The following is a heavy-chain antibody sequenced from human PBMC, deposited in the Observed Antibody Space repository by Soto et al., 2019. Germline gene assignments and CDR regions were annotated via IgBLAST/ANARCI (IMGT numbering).Heavy chain of an antibody. CDR3: ARGSGSYYPINY. V-gene: IGHV4-31*03. Sequence: QVQLQESGPGLVKPSQTLSLTCTVSGGSISSGTYYWSWIRQHPGKGLEWIGYIYYSGSAYYNPSLKSRVTISVDTSKNQFSLKLSSVTAADTAVYYCARGSGSYYPINYWGQGTLVTVS. CDR1: GGSISSGTYY. D-gene: IGHD3-10*01. J-gene: IGHJ4*02. CDR2: IYYSGSA.